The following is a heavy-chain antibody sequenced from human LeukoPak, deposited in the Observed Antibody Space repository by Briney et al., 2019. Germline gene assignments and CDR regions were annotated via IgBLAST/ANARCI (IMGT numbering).Heavy chain of an antibody. CDR2: IYYSGST. J-gene: IGHJ6*03. CDR1: GGSISSYY. D-gene: IGHD3-3*01. V-gene: IGHV4-59*01. Sequence: NPSETLSLTCTVSGGSISSYYWSWIRQPPGKGLEWIGYIYYSGSTNYNPSLKSRVTISVDTSKNQFSLKLSSVTAADTAVYYCARTYYDFWSGYYYYYYYYMDVWGKGTTVTVSS. CDR3: ARTYYDFWSGYYYYYYYYMDV.